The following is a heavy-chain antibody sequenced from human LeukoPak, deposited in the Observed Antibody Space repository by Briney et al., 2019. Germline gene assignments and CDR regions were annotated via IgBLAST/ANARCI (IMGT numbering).Heavy chain of an antibody. Sequence: GRSLRLSCAASGFTFSSYAMHWVRQAPGKGLEWVAVISYDGSNKYYADSVKGRFTISRDNSKNTLYLQMNSLRAEDTAVYYCARDSRIMTYYFDYWARGPLVTVPS. D-gene: IGHD3-16*01. CDR1: GFTFSSYA. V-gene: IGHV3-30-3*01. J-gene: IGHJ4*02. CDR2: ISYDGSNK. CDR3: ARDSRIMTYYFDY.